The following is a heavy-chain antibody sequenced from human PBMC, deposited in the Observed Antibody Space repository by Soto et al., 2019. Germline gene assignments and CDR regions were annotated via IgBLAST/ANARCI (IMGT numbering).Heavy chain of an antibody. Sequence: SVPRSLTCTVSGGSISSYYCSWIRQPPWKGLQWIGYMYYSGITNYNPSLKSRVTISVDTSKNQFSLKVSSVTAADTPVYYCAGDWVLTVTAPLCDCWGRGTLVTVCS. CDR1: GGSISSYY. J-gene: IGHJ4*02. D-gene: IGHD2-21*02. CDR2: MYYSGIT. CDR3: AGDWVLTVTAPLCDC. V-gene: IGHV4-59*01.